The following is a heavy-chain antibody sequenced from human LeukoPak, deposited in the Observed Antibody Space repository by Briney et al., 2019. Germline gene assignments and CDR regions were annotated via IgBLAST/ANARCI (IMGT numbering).Heavy chain of an antibody. CDR2: IKQDGSER. V-gene: IGHV3-7*01. CDR3: ARGSMHIYHLYTDY. D-gene: IGHD3-16*02. CDR1: GFTFSNYW. J-gene: IGHJ4*02. Sequence: GGSLRLSCAASGFTFSNYWVSWFRQAPGQGLEWVASIKQDGSERYYVDSVKGRFTISRDSAKNSLFLQLSSLRVEDTAVYYCARGSMHIYHLYTDYWGQGTLVTVSS.